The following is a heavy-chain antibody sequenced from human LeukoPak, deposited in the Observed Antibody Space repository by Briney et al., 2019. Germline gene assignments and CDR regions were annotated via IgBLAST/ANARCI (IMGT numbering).Heavy chain of an antibody. V-gene: IGHV3-21*01. CDR1: GFTFSRNA. CDR3: ARPLDSSNNYFDY. Sequence: GGSLRLSCAASGFTFSRNAMNWVRQAPGKGLEWVSFISSSSNYMSYADLVKGRFTISRDNAKNPLYLQMNSLRAEDTAVYYCARPLDSSNNYFDYWGQGTLVTVSA. J-gene: IGHJ4*02. CDR2: ISSSSNYM. D-gene: IGHD6-13*01.